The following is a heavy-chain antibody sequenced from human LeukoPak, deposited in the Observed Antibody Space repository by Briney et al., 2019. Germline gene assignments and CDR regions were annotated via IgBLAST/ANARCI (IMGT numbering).Heavy chain of an antibody. J-gene: IGHJ5*02. V-gene: IGHV1-18*01. CDR2: ISAYNGNT. D-gene: IGHD2-21*02. CDR3: ARGGIVVVTAIPFDP. CDR1: GYTFTSYG. Sequence: ASVTVSCKASGYTFTSYGISWVRQAPGQGLEWMGWISAYNGNTNYAQKLQGRVTMTTDTSTSTAYMELRSLRSDDTAVYYCARGGIVVVTAIPFDPWGQGTLVTVSS.